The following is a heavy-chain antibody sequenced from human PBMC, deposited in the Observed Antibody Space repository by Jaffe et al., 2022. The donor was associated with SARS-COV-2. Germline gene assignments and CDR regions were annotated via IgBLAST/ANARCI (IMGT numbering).Heavy chain of an antibody. J-gene: IGHJ4*02. Sequence: QLQLQESGPGLVKPSETLSLTCTVSGGSISSSSYYWGWIRQPPGKGLEWIGSIYYSGSTYYNPSLKSRVTISVDTSKNQFSLKLSSVTAADTAVYYCASPPTYYYDSSGYFYWGQGTLVTVSS. D-gene: IGHD3-22*01. V-gene: IGHV4-39*01. CDR1: GGSISSSSYY. CDR3: ASPPTYYYDSSGYFY. CDR2: IYYSGST.